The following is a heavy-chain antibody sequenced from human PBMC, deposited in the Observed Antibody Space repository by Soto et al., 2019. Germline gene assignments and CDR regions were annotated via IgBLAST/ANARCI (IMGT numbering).Heavy chain of an antibody. J-gene: IGHJ3*01. D-gene: IGHD4-17*01. CDR3: GRDPNGDYVGAFDF. CDR1: GFTLSNYA. Sequence: EVQVSESGGDLVQPGGSLRLSCEVSGFTLSNYAMTWVRQVPGKGLEWVASISSGGGSSHADSVKGRFTISRDNSKNTVYLQMNSLRDEDTAVYYCGRDPNGDYVGAFDFWGQGTMVAVSS. CDR2: SISSGGGS. V-gene: IGHV3-23*01.